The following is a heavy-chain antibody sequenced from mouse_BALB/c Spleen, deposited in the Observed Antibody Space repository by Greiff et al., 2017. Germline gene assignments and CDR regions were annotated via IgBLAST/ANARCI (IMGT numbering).Heavy chain of an antibody. CDR2: IYPGDGDT. J-gene: IGHJ3*01. CDR3: ARRRGEGGFAY. V-gene: IGHV1-80*01. CDR1: GYAFSSYW. Sequence: VQLQQSGAELVRPGSSVKISCKASGYAFSSYWMNWVKQRPGQGLEWIGQIYPGDGDTNYNGKFKGKATLTADKSSSTAYMQLSSLTSEDSAVYFCARRRGEGGFAYWGQGTLVTVSA.